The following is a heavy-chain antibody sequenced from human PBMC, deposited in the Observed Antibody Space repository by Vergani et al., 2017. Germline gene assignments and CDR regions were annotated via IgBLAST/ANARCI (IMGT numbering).Heavy chain of an antibody. D-gene: IGHD6-19*01. Sequence: EVQLVESGGGLVQPGRSLRLSCAASGFTFDDYAMHWVRQAPGKGLEWVSGISWNSGSIGYADSVKGRFTISRDNAKNSLYLQMNSLRAEDTAVYYCARDLAVAGGPKKYYYYYGMDVWGQGTTVTVSS. V-gene: IGHV3-9*01. CDR3: ARDLAVAGGPKKYYYYYGMDV. CDR1: GFTFDDYA. CDR2: ISWNSGSI. J-gene: IGHJ6*02.